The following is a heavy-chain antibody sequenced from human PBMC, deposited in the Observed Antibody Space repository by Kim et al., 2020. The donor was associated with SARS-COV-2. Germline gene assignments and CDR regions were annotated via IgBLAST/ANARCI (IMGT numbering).Heavy chain of an antibody. J-gene: IGHJ1*01. Sequence: SVKGRLTISRDNSKSTLYLQMGRLRAEDMGVYYCARTPSGGWYATGYFQHWGQGTLVTVSS. CDR3: ARTPSGGWYATGYFQH. D-gene: IGHD6-19*01. V-gene: IGHV3-64*01.